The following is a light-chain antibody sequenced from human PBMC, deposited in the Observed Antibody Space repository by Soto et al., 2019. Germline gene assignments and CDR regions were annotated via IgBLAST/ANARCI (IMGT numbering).Light chain of an antibody. J-gene: IGKJ1*01. CDR3: QQYDSYSSGP. CDR1: QTIKSW. V-gene: IGKV1-5*01. Sequence: DTQMTHSPSTLAATGGDSVTMXRRSSQTIKSWLAWYQQKPGKAPKVLIFDASSLKTGVPSRFSGSGSGTEFTLTISNLQPDDFATYYCQQYDSYSSGPFGQGTK. CDR2: DAS.